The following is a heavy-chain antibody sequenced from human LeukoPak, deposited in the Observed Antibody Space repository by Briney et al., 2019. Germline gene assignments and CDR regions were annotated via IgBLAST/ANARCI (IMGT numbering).Heavy chain of an antibody. Sequence: SQTLSLTCVISGDSVSSNCAAWSWIRQSPSRGLEWLGRTYYRSKWYYDYSVAVKSRVTINPDTSKNQFSLQLSSATPEDTAVYYCVRDPVGGSTIFDCWGQGTLVTVSS. CDR3: VRDPVGGSTIFDC. CDR2: TYYRSKWYY. CDR1: GDSVSSNCAA. J-gene: IGHJ4*02. V-gene: IGHV6-1*01. D-gene: IGHD1-26*01.